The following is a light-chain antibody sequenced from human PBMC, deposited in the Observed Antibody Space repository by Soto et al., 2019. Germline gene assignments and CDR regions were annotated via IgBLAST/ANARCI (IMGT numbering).Light chain of an antibody. CDR3: QQGHNLPFT. V-gene: IGKV3-15*01. J-gene: IGKJ2*01. Sequence: EIVMTQSPATLSVSPGERATLSCTASQSISTELAWYQQKPGQPPRLLIYSASTRATGVPARFTGSGSGSEFTLTVSGLQSEDFAVYYCQQGHNLPFTFGQGTRLEI. CDR1: QSISTE. CDR2: SAS.